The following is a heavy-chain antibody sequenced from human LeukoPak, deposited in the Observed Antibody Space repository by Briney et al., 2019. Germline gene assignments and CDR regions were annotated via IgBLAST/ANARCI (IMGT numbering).Heavy chain of an antibody. V-gene: IGHV4-34*01. CDR3: ARRKRGYCSSTSCPTFDY. CDR2: INHSGST. CDR1: GGSFSGYY. Sequence: PSETLSLTCAVYGGSFSGYYWSWIRQPPGKGLEWIGEINHSGSTNYNPPLKSRVTISVDTSKNQFSLKLSSVTAADTAVYYCARRKRGYCSSTSCPTFDYWGQGTLVTVSS. D-gene: IGHD2-2*01. J-gene: IGHJ4*02.